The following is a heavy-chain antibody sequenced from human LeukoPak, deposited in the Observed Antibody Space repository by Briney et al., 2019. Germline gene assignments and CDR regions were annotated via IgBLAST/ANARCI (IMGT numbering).Heavy chain of an antibody. Sequence: SETLSLTCTVSGGSISSSSYYWGWIRQPPGKGLEWIGSIYYSGSTYYNPSLKSRVTISVDTSKNQFSLKLSSVTAADTAVYYCARSGRYCSGGSCYRKLFDYWGQGTLVTVSS. CDR3: ARSGRYCSGGSCYRKLFDY. V-gene: IGHV4-39*01. CDR2: IYYSGST. CDR1: GGSISSSSYY. J-gene: IGHJ4*02. D-gene: IGHD2-15*01.